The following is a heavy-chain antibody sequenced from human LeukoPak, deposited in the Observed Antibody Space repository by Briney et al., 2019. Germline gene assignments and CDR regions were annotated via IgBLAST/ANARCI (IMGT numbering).Heavy chain of an antibody. J-gene: IGHJ4*02. Sequence: PSETLSLTCTVSSGSISSSSYYWGWIRQPPGKGLEWIGSIYYSGSTYYNPSLKSRVTISVDTSKNQFSLKLSSVTAADTAVYYCASSLTYYYGSGSYSVRGYYFDYWGQGTLVTVSS. D-gene: IGHD3-10*01. CDR1: SGSISSSSYY. V-gene: IGHV4-39*07. CDR2: IYYSGST. CDR3: ASSLTYYYGSGSYSVRGYYFDY.